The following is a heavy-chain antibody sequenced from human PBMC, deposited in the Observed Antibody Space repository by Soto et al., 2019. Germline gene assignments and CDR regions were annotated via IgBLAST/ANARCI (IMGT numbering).Heavy chain of an antibody. D-gene: IGHD4-17*01. CDR3: AKDPNGDYVGAFDI. Sequence: GGSLKLSCAASGFTCDKYAMTWVRQAPGKGPEWVSGISASGGSTYYADSVKGRFTISRDNSKNTLSLQMNSLRVEDTAVYYCAKDPNGDYVGAFDIWGQGTMVTVSS. CDR1: GFTCDKYA. CDR2: ISASGGST. V-gene: IGHV3-23*01. J-gene: IGHJ3*02.